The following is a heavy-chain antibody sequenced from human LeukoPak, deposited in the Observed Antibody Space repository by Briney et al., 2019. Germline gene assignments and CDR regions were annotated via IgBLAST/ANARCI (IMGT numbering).Heavy chain of an antibody. CDR2: IYYSGST. D-gene: IGHD2-2*01. CDR3: ARQAVPAAKKNWFDP. CDR1: GGSISSYY. Sequence: SETLSLTCTVSGGSISSYYWIWIRQPPGKGLEWIGYIYYSGSTNYNPSLKSRVTISVDTSKNQFSLKLSSVTAADTAVYYCARQAVPAAKKNWFDPWGQGTLVTVSS. J-gene: IGHJ5*02. V-gene: IGHV4-59*01.